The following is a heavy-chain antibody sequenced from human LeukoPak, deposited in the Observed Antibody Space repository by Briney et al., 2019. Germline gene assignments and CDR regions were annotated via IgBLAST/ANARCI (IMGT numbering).Heavy chain of an antibody. CDR2: MNPNSGNT. D-gene: IGHD3-3*01. CDR3: ARGSYYDFWSGYQNNWFDP. J-gene: IGHJ5*02. CDR1: GYTFASYD. Sequence: ASVKVSCKASGYTFASYDINWVRQATGQGLEWMGWMNPNSGNTGYAQKFRGRVTITRNTSISTAYMELSSLRSEDTAVYYCARGSYYDFWSGYQNNWFDPWGQGTLVTVSS. V-gene: IGHV1-8*03.